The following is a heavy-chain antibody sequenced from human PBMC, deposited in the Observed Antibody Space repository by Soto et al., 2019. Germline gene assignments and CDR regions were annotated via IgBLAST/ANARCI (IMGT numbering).Heavy chain of an antibody. CDR3: ARHFKYNYDISGYSYDDYHFNY. Sequence: LDTLSLTFAVSVGSISNTSCFRGWIRQPPGKGLVRIGSIYYSGSTYYNPSLESRVTISVDTSRNQFSLRLSSVTAAYTAVYYCARHFKYNYDISGYSYDDYHFNYWGPGTLVTVPS. CDR1: VGSISNTSCF. J-gene: IGHJ4*02. CDR2: IYYSGST. V-gene: IGHV4-39*01. D-gene: IGHD3-22*01.